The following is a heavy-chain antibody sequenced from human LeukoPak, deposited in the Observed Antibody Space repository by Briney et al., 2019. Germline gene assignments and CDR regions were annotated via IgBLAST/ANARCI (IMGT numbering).Heavy chain of an antibody. D-gene: IGHD3-16*01. V-gene: IGHV4-59*01. J-gene: IGHJ3*02. CDR3: ARVLDLSKRGLDAFDI. Sequence: SETLSLTCTVSGGSISSYFWSWIRQPPGKGLEWIGYIYYSGSTNYNPSLKSRVTILVDTSKKQFSLKLSSATAADTAVYYCARVLDLSKRGLDAFDIWGQGTMVTVSS. CDR2: IYYSGST. CDR1: GGSISSYF.